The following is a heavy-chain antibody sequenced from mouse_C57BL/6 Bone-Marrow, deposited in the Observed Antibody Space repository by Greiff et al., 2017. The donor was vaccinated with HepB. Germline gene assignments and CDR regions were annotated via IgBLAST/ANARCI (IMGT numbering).Heavy chain of an antibody. V-gene: IGHV5-15*01. Sequence: EVQLVESGGGLVQPGGSLKLSCAASGFTFSDYGMAWVRQAPRKGPEWVAFISNLAYSIYYADTVTGRFTISRENAKNTLYLEMSSLRSEDTAMYYCAREDRDYWGQGTTLTVSS. J-gene: IGHJ2*01. CDR2: ISNLAYSI. CDR3: AREDRDY. CDR1: GFTFSDYG.